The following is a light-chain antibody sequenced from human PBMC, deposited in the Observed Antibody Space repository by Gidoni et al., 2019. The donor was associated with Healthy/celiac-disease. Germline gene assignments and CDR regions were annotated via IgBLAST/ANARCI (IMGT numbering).Light chain of an antibody. CDR3: QQYGSSPTLT. Sequence: EIVLTQSPGTLSLSRGERTTLACRASQSVSSSYLAWYQQKPGQAPRLLIYGASSGSGTDFTLTISRLEPEDFAVYYCQQYGSSPTLTFXGXTKVEIK. V-gene: IGKV3-20*01. CDR1: QSVSSSY. J-gene: IGKJ4*01. CDR2: GAS.